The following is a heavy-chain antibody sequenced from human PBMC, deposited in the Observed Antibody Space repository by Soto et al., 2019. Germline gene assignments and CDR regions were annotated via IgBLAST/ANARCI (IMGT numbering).Heavy chain of an antibody. D-gene: IGHD2-15*01. J-gene: IGHJ6*03. CDR3: ARGVGYYYYYYMDV. V-gene: IGHV1-2*04. Sequence: ASVKVSCKASGYTFTGYYMHWVRQAPGQGLEWMGWINPNSGGTNYTQKFQGWVTMTRDTSISTAYMELSRLRSDDTAVYYCARGVGYYYYYYMDVWAKGTTDTFSS. CDR1: GYTFTGYY. CDR2: INPNSGGT.